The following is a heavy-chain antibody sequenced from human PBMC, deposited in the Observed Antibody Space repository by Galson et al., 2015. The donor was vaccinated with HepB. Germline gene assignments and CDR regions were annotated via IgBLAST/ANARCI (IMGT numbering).Heavy chain of an antibody. J-gene: IGHJ4*02. CDR1: GFTFSSYG. D-gene: IGHD6-6*01. CDR2: ISYDGSNK. V-gene: IGHV3-30*18. Sequence: SLRLSCAASGFTFSSYGMHWVRQAPGKGLEWVAVISYDGSNKYYADSVKGRFTISRDNSKNTLYLQMNSLRAEDTAVYYCAKDRYSSSHYFDYWGQGTLVTVSS. CDR3: AKDRYSSSHYFDY.